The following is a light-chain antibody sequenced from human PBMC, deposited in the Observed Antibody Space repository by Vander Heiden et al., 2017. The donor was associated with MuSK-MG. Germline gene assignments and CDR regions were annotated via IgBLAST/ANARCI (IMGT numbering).Light chain of an antibody. V-gene: IGKV4-1*01. J-gene: IGKJ2*01. CDR2: WAS. CDR3: QQDDTTPGT. CDR1: QSVLYSPNNKTY. Sequence: DIVMTQSPDSLAVSLGERATINCKSSQSVLYSPNNKTYLAWYQQKSRQPPNLLIYWASTRESGVPDRFSGSGSGTDFTLTISSLQAEDAAVYYCQQDDTTPGTFGQGTKLQIK.